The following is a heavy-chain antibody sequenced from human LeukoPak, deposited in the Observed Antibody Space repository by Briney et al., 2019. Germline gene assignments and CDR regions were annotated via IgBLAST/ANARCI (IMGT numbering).Heavy chain of an antibody. D-gene: IGHD6-19*01. V-gene: IGHV3-74*01. CDR3: ARVVAVAGCDY. Sequence: GGSLRLSCAASGFTFSSYWMHWVRQGPGKGLVWVSRIKSDGSSTSYADSVKGRFTISRDNAKNSLYLQMNSLGAEDTAVYYRARVVAVAGCDYWGQGTLVTVSS. CDR2: IKSDGSST. J-gene: IGHJ4*02. CDR1: GFTFSSYW.